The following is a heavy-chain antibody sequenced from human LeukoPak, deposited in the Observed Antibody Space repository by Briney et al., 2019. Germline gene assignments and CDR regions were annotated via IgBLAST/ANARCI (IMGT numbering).Heavy chain of an antibody. V-gene: IGHV4-59*01. J-gene: IGHJ4*02. CDR1: GGSINGYY. CDR3: VREGYDSSGYYLDS. Sequence: SETLSLTCTVSGGSINGYYWSWFRQPPGKGLEWFGWIHGSGSTEDNPSLKSRVTMSIDTSKNQISLKLYSVTAADTAVYYCVREGYDSSGYYLDSWGQGTLVTVSS. CDR2: IHGSGST. D-gene: IGHD3-22*01.